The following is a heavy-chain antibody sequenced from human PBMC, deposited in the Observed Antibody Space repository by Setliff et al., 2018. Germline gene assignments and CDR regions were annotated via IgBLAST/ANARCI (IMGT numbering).Heavy chain of an antibody. V-gene: IGHV4-39*07. D-gene: IGHD3-16*01. CDR3: ARDPGFRSGTWALDN. J-gene: IGHJ4*02. Sequence: SETLSLTCTVSGDPISSGYYYWAWIRQTPGKGLEWVGSLSFAGDAYYNPSLKSRVTMSLDTSKNQFSLRVKSVTAADTALYSCARDPGFRSGTWALDNWGQGTLVTVSS. CDR2: LSFAGDA. CDR1: GDPISSGYYY.